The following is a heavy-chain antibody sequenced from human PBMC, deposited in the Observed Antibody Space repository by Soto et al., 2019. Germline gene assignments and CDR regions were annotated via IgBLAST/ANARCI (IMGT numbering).Heavy chain of an antibody. CDR3: ATVSGDSSSWSWGWFDP. Sequence: AASVKVSCKVSGYTLTELSMHWVRQAPGKGLEWMGGFDPEDGETIYAQKFQGRITMTEDTSTDTAYMELSSLRSEDTAVYYCATVSGDSSSWSWGWFDPWGQGTLVTVSS. J-gene: IGHJ5*02. CDR1: GYTLTELS. D-gene: IGHD6-13*01. V-gene: IGHV1-24*01. CDR2: FDPEDGET.